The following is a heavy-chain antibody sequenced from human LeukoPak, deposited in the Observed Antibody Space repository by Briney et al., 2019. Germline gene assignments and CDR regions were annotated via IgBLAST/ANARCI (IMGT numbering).Heavy chain of an antibody. D-gene: IGHD2-2*01. CDR2: ISWNSGRI. J-gene: IGHJ6*03. CDR3: ARCYPYCSSTSCSRGYYYYHMDV. Sequence: GGSLRLSCAASGFTFDDYAMQWVRHAPGKGLEWVSGISWNSGRIGYADSVKGRFTISRDNAKNSLYLQMNSLRAEHTAVYYCARCYPYCSSTSCSRGYYYYHMDVWGKGTTVTVSS. CDR1: GFTFDDYA. V-gene: IGHV3-9*01.